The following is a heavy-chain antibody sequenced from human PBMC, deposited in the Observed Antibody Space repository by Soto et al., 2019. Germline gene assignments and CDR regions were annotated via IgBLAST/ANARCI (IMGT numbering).Heavy chain of an antibody. J-gene: IGHJ4*02. CDR3: TTEGQRSLKIIHDYGDYEVDY. CDR2: IKSKTDGGTT. V-gene: IGHV3-15*07. D-gene: IGHD4-17*01. CDR1: GFTFSNAW. Sequence: TGGSLRLSCAASGFTFSNAWMNWVRQAPGKGLEWVGRIKSKTDGGTTDYAAPVKGRFTISRDDSKNTLYLQMNSLKTEDTAVYYCTTEGQRSLKIIHDYGDYEVDYWGQGTLVTVSS.